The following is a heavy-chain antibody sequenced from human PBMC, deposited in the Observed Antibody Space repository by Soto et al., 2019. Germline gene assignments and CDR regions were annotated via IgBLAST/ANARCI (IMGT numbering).Heavy chain of an antibody. CDR1: GGSISSSSYY. J-gene: IGHJ5*02. V-gene: IGHV4-39*01. D-gene: IGHD6-19*01. Sequence: SETLSLTCTVSGGSISSSSYYWGWIRQPPGKGLEWIGSIYYSGSTYYNPSLKSRVTISVDTSKNQFSLKLSSVTAADTAVYYCARRRSRYSSGWYDDWGQGTLVTVSS. CDR2: IYYSGST. CDR3: ARRRSRYSSGWYDD.